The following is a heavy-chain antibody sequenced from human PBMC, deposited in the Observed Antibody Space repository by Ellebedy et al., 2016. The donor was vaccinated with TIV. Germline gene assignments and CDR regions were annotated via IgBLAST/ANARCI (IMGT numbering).Heavy chain of an antibody. CDR1: GFTFSNNS. V-gene: IGHV3-48*04. Sequence: PGGSLRLSCTASGFTFSNNSMNWVRQAPGKGLEWVSYIISSGTTIFYSESVKGRFTISRDNDKISLYLQMNSLTAEDTAVYYCATCAYDIWGQGTMVMVSS. J-gene: IGHJ3*02. CDR3: ATCAYDI. CDR2: IISSGTTI.